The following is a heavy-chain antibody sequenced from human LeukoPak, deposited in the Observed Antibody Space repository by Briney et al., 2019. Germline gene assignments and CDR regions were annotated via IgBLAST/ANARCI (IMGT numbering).Heavy chain of an antibody. CDR3: ARDPDYGDPGPFVDY. CDR1: GFTFGTYW. CDR2: INPDGSGT. D-gene: IGHD2-21*02. J-gene: IGHJ4*02. Sequence: GGSLRLSCATSGFTFGTYWMTWVRQAPGTGLVWVANINPDGSGTFYVGSVKGRFTISRDNAKNSLYLHMNSLRAEDTAIYYCARDPDYGDPGPFVDYWGQGALVTVSS. V-gene: IGHV3-7*03.